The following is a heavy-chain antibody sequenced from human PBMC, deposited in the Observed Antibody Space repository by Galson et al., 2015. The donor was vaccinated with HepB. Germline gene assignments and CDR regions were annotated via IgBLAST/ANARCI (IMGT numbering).Heavy chain of an antibody. V-gene: IGHV1-69*13. CDR2: IIPIFGTA. Sequence: SVKVSCKASGGTFSSYAISWVRQAPGQGLEWMGGIIPIFGTANYAQKFQGRVTITADESTSTAYMELSSLRSEDTAVYYCASPSSYGGNSADNHSDYWGQGTLVTVSS. CDR1: GGTFSSYA. D-gene: IGHD4-23*01. CDR3: ASPSSYGGNSADNHSDY. J-gene: IGHJ4*02.